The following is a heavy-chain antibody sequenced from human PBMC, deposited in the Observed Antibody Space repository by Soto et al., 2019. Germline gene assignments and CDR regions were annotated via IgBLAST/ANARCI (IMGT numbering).Heavy chain of an antibody. CDR2: IYSSGSA. D-gene: IGHD3-22*01. CDR3: AGLSWYYYDASAYSFYC. Sequence: QVQLQESGPGLVKPSQTLSLTCTVSGGSISSGDYYWSWIRQPPGKGLEWIGYIYSSGSAYYKPSLKSRVTMSVYTSNNQFSLKLNSVTAAYTFFYYCAGLSWYYYDASAYSFYCCGHGTLVTVSS. V-gene: IGHV4-30-4*01. J-gene: IGHJ4*01. CDR1: GGSISSGDYY.